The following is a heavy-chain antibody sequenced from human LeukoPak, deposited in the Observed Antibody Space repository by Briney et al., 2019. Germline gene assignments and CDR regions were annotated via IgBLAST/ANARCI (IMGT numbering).Heavy chain of an antibody. Sequence: GRSLRLSCAASGFTFSSYAMHWVRQAPGKGLDWVAVISYDGSNKYYADSVKGRFTISRDNSKNTLYLQMNSLRAEDAAVYYCAREIGVLTDYWGQGTLVTVSS. CDR2: ISYDGSNK. V-gene: IGHV3-30-3*01. D-gene: IGHD2-21*01. CDR1: GFTFSSYA. J-gene: IGHJ4*02. CDR3: AREIGVLTDY.